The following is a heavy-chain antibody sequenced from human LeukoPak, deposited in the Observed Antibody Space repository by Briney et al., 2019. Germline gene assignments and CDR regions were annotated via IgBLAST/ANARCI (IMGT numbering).Heavy chain of an antibody. D-gene: IGHD6-25*01. Sequence: SETLSLTCTVSGGSISSGGYYWSWIRQHPGKGLEWIGYIYYSGSTYYNPSLKSRLTISVDTSKNQFSLKLSSVTAADTAVYYCARSMAAVVSGWFDPWGQGTLVTVSS. CDR1: GGSISSGGYY. J-gene: IGHJ5*02. CDR2: IYYSGST. CDR3: ARSMAAVVSGWFDP. V-gene: IGHV4-31*03.